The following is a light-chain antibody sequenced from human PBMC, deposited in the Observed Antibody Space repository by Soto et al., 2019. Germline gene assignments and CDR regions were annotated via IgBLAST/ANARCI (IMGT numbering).Light chain of an antibody. CDR2: DVT. Sequence: QSALTQPRSVSGSPGQSVTISCAGTSSDVGGYNYVSWYQQNPGKAPKLMIYDVTKRPSGVPDRFSGSKSGNTASLTISGLQAEDEADYYCCSYAGDYYVFGTGTKLTVL. CDR1: SSDVGGYNY. CDR3: CSYAGDYYV. V-gene: IGLV2-11*01. J-gene: IGLJ1*01.